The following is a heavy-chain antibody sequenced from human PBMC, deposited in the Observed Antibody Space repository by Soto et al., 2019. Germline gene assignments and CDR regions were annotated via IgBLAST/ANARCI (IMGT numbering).Heavy chain of an antibody. CDR2: VNHSGST. J-gene: IGHJ6*02. V-gene: IGHV4-34*01. Sequence: SETLSLTCAVYGDSFSGYYCSWIRQPPGKGLEWIGEVNHSGSTNYNPSLKSRVTIPVDTSKNQFSLKLSSVTAADTAVYYCARRNDFWSGYYTSGYYYYYGMDVWGQGTTVT. CDR1: GDSFSGYY. CDR3: ARRNDFWSGYYTSGYYYYYGMDV. D-gene: IGHD3-3*01.